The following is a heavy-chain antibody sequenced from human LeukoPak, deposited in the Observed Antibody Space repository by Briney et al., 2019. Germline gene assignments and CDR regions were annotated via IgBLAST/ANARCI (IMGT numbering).Heavy chain of an antibody. CDR2: IYYSGST. J-gene: IGHJ4*02. V-gene: IGHV4-39*07. CDR1: GGSISSNSYY. D-gene: IGHD4-17*01. CDR3: ASTVGDFDY. Sequence: PSETLSLTCAVSGGSISSNSYYWGWIRQPPGKGLEWIGSIYYSGSTYYNPSLKSRVTISVDTSKNQFSLKLSSVTAADTAVYYCASTVGDFDYWGQGTLVTVSS.